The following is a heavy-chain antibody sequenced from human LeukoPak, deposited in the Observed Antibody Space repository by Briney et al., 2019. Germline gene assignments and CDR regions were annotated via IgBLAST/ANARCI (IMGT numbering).Heavy chain of an antibody. V-gene: IGHV3-23*01. CDR2: INGGGSTT. CDR1: GFTFSSYD. CDR3: AKLVSGWYDD. Sequence: GGSLRLSCAASGFTFSSYDMSWVLQAPGKGLEWVSAINGGGSTTYYADSVKGRFTISRDYSKNTLYLQMNGLRAEDTALYYCAKLVSGWYDDWGQGTLATVSS. D-gene: IGHD6-19*01. J-gene: IGHJ5*02.